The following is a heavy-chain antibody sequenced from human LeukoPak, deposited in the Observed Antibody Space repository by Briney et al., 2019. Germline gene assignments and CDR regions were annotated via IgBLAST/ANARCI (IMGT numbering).Heavy chain of an antibody. CDR2: IFSNDEK. D-gene: IGHD3-22*01. J-gene: IGHJ4*02. CDR3: ARISYYYDSSGFYYFDY. CDR1: GFSLSNARMG. V-gene: IGHV2-26*01. Sequence: SGPTLVNPTETLTLTCTVSGFSLSNARMGVSWIRQPPGKALEWLAHIFSNDEKSYSTSLKSRLTISKDTPKSQVVLTMTNMDPVDTATYYCARISYYYDSSGFYYFDYWGQGTLVTVSS.